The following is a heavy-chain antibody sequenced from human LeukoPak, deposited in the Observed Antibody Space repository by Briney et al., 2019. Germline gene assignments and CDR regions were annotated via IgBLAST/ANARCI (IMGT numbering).Heavy chain of an antibody. J-gene: IGHJ4*02. CDR1: GFTFSSYA. CDR3: ARDGSYGYGGGYFDY. D-gene: IGHD5-18*01. Sequence: GGSLRLSCAASGFTFSSYAMHWVRQAPGKGLEWVAVISYGGSNKYYADSVKGRFTISRDNSKNTLYLQMNSLRAEDTAVYYCARDGSYGYGGGYFDYWGQGTLVTVSS. CDR2: ISYGGSNK. V-gene: IGHV3-30-3*01.